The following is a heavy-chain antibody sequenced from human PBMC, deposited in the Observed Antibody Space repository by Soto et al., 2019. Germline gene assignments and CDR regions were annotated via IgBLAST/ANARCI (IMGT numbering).Heavy chain of an antibody. Sequence: SETLSLTCAVSGGSISSGTWSSWVRQPPGRGLEWIGEIYHSGSPNYNPSLKSRVTMSVDKSKNLFSLRLSSVTAADSALYYCARRVPAAPNWFDPWGQGTLVTVSS. D-gene: IGHD2-2*01. V-gene: IGHV4-4*02. CDR1: GGSISSGTW. J-gene: IGHJ5*02. CDR3: ARRVPAAPNWFDP. CDR2: IYHSGSP.